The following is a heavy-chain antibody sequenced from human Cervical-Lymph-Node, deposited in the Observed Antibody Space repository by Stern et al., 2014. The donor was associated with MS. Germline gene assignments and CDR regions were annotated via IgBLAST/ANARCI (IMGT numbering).Heavy chain of an antibody. J-gene: IGHJ6*02. D-gene: IGHD3-22*01. CDR3: ARSGNYRYAMDV. CDR1: GYTFTHSY. V-gene: IGHV1-46*04. Sequence: VQLVESGAEVKKPGASVKGSCKASGYTFTHSYMHWVRQAPGQRLEWMGTINPSGGSTSYAQKLQGRVTMTRDTSTSTVYMEVSSLRSEDTAVYYCARSGNYRYAMDVWGQGTRVTVSS. CDR2: INPSGGST.